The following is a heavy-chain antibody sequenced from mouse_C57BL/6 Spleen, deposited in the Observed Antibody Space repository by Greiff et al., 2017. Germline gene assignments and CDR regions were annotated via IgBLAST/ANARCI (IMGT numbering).Heavy chain of an antibody. Sequence: QVQLQQPGAELVKPGASVKMSCKASGYTFTSYWITWVKQRPGQGLEWIGDIYPGSGCTNYNEKFKSKATLTVDTSSSTAYMQLSSLTSEDSAVYYCARDAYYSNIGGFAYWGQGTLVTVSA. J-gene: IGHJ3*01. CDR3: ARDAYYSNIGGFAY. CDR1: GYTFTSYW. D-gene: IGHD2-5*01. CDR2: IYPGSGCT. V-gene: IGHV1-55*01.